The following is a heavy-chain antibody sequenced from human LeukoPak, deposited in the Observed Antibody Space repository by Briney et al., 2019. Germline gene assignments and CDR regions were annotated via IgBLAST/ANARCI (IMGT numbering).Heavy chain of an antibody. Sequence: GGSLRLSCAASGFTSSSYSMNWIRQAPGKGLEWVSSISSSSSYIYYADSVKGRFTISRDNAKNSLYLQMNSLRAEDTAVYYCARVGVRYSSSATFDYWGQGTLVTVSS. CDR3: ARVGVRYSSSATFDY. V-gene: IGHV3-21*01. CDR1: GFTSSSYS. CDR2: ISSSSSYI. J-gene: IGHJ4*02. D-gene: IGHD6-6*01.